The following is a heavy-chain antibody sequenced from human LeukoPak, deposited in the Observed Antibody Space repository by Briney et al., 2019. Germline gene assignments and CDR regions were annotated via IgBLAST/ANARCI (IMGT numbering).Heavy chain of an antibody. D-gene: IGHD2-2*01. CDR1: GFTFSIYG. J-gene: IGHJ4*02. CDR3: AKVKGSEGYCSITSCLADY. CDR2: ISSSGGNT. V-gene: IGHV3-23*01. Sequence: GGSLRLSCAVSGFTFSIYGMTWVRQAPGKGLEWVSAISSSGGNTYYADSVKGRFTISRDNSKNTLYLQLNSLRSEDTAVYYCAKVKGSEGYCSITSCLADYWGQGTLVTVSS.